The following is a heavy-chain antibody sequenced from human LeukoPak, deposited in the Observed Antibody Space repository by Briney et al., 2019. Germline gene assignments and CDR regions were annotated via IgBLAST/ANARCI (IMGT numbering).Heavy chain of an antibody. V-gene: IGHV1-8*01. J-gene: IGHJ6*03. CDR2: MNPNSGNT. CDR1: GYTFTSYD. CDR3: ARGKLGYYYYHMDA. D-gene: IGHD3-3*02. Sequence: ASVKVSCKASGYTFTSYDVNWVRQATGQGLEWVGWMNPNSGNTGYAQKFQGRVTMTRNTSISTAYMEVSSLRSEDTAVYYCARGKLGYYYYHMDAWGKGTTVTVSS.